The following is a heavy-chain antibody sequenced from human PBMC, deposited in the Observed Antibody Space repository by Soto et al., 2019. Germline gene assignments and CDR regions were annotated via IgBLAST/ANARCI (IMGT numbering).Heavy chain of an antibody. Sequence: SGGSVSSGNYYWSWIRQPPGKGLEWIGYIFHTGTTNYNPSLKSRVTISLDTSMNQFSLKLSSVTPADTAVYYCTRAPVSGSYCFDFWGQGTPVTVSS. CDR1: GGSVSSGNYY. J-gene: IGHJ4*02. CDR3: TRAPVSGSYCFDF. D-gene: IGHD1-26*01. CDR2: IFHTGTT. V-gene: IGHV4-61*01.